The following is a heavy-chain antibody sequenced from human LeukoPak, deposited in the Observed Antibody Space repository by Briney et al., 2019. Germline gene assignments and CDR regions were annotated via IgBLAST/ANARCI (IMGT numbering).Heavy chain of an antibody. CDR3: ARDALDYGDYPGAFDI. CDR2: IYSGGST. Sequence: GGSLRLSCAASGFTVSSNYMSWVRQAPGKGLEWVSVIYSGGSTYYTDSVKGRFTISRDNSKNTLYLQMNSLRAEDTAVYYCARDALDYGDYPGAFDIWGQGTMVTVSS. D-gene: IGHD4-17*01. J-gene: IGHJ3*02. V-gene: IGHV3-53*01. CDR1: GFTVSSNY.